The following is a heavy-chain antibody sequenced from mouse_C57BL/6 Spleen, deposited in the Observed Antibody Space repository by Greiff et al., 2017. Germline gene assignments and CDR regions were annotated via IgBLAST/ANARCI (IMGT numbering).Heavy chain of an antibody. Sequence: VQLQQSGAELARPGASVKLSCKASGYTFTSSGISWVKQRTGQGLEWIGEIYPRSGNTYYNEKFKGKATLTADKSSSTAYMELRSLTSEDSAVYFCARYVITTVVAPFDYWGQGTTLTVSS. CDR1: GYTFTSSG. J-gene: IGHJ2*01. D-gene: IGHD1-1*01. CDR3: ARYVITTVVAPFDY. CDR2: IYPRSGNT. V-gene: IGHV1-81*01.